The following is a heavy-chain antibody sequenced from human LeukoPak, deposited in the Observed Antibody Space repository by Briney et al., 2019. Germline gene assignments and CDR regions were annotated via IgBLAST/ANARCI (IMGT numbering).Heavy chain of an antibody. D-gene: IGHD4-4*01. V-gene: IGHV4-30-2*01. CDR1: GGSLSSGGYS. Sequence: SQTLSLTCAVSGGSLSSGGYSWGWIRQPPGKGLEWIGYIYHSGSTYYNPSLKSRVTISVDRSKNQFSLKLSSGTAADTAVYYCARGAVTPGSWFDPWGQGTLVSVSS. CDR2: IYHSGST. J-gene: IGHJ5*02. CDR3: ARGAVTPGSWFDP.